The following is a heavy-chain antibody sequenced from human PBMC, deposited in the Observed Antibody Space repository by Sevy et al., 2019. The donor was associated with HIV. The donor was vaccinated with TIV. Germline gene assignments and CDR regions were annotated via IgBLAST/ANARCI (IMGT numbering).Heavy chain of an antibody. Sequence: GGSLRLSCAASGFTFSSYGMHWVRQAPGKGLEWVAVISYDGSNKYYADSVKGRFTISRDNSKNTLYLQMNSLRAEDTAVYYCAKESNDFWSGYRYYYYYYMDVWGKGTTVTVSS. V-gene: IGHV3-30*18. CDR2: ISYDGSNK. CDR1: GFTFSSYG. J-gene: IGHJ6*03. CDR3: AKESNDFWSGYRYYYYYYMDV. D-gene: IGHD3-3*01.